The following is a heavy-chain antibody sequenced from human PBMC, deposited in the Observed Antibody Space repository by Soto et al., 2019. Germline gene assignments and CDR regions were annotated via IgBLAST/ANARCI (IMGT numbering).Heavy chain of an antibody. CDR2: IYYSGST. V-gene: IGHV4-30-4*01. CDR3: ARVRYSGYDEPFDY. Sequence: QVQLQESGPGLVKPSQTLSLTCTVSGGSISSGDYYWSWIRQPPGKGLEWIGYIYYSGSTYYNPSLKSRVTISVDTSNNQSSLKLSSVTAADTAVYYCARVRYSGYDEPFDYWGQGTPVTVST. CDR1: GGSISSGDYY. D-gene: IGHD5-12*01. J-gene: IGHJ4*02.